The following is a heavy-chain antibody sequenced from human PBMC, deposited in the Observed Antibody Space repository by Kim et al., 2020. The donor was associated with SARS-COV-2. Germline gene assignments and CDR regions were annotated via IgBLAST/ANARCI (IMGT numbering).Heavy chain of an antibody. Sequence: ASVKVSCKASGYTFTSYAMNWVRQAPGQGLEWMGWINTNTGNPTYAQGFTGRFVFSLDTSVSTAYLQISSLKAEDTAVYYCGLYQLLGTYYYYGMDVWGQGTTVTVSS. D-gene: IGHD2-2*01. CDR2: INTNTGNP. V-gene: IGHV7-4-1*02. J-gene: IGHJ6*02. CDR1: GYTFTSYA. CDR3: GLYQLLGTYYYYGMDV.